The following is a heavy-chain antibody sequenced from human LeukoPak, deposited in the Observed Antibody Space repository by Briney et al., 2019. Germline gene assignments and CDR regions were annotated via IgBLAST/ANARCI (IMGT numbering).Heavy chain of an antibody. Sequence: PSETLSLTCTVSGGSISSYYWSWIRQPPGKGLEWIGYIYHSGSTNYNPSLKSRVTISVDTSKNQFSLKLSSVTAADTAVYCCARDGYSGNDGLWGQGTLVTVSS. CDR2: IYHSGST. J-gene: IGHJ4*02. D-gene: IGHD5-12*01. CDR3: ARDGYSGNDGL. CDR1: GGSISSYY. V-gene: IGHV4-59*01.